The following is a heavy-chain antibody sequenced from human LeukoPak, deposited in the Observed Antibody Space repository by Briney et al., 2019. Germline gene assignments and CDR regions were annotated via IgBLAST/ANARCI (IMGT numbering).Heavy chain of an antibody. CDR3: AKRSNSGWNLGY. J-gene: IGHJ4*02. CDR1: GFTFDDYG. V-gene: IGHV3-20*04. CDR2: INWSGGRT. D-gene: IGHD6-19*01. Sequence: RPWGSLRLSCAASGFTFDDYGMSWVRQAPGKGLEWVSGINWSGGRTGYADSVKGRFTISRDNAKNSLYLQMNSLRAEDTALYYCAKRSNSGWNLGYWGQGTLVTVSS.